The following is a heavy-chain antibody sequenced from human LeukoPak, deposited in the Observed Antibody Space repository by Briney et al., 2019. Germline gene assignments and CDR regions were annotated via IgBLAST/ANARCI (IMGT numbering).Heavy chain of an antibody. V-gene: IGHV3-53*01. D-gene: IGHD2-21*01. J-gene: IGHJ4*02. CDR1: GFTVSSNY. CDR3: ASGDGYLQPY. CDR2: IHYDGKI. Sequence: GGSLRLSCAASGFTVSSNYMSWVRQAPGKGLEWVSIIHYDGKIRYAGSVGGRFTIYRDDSENTLFLQMNSLRVDDTAVYFCASGDGYLQPYWGQGTLVTVSS.